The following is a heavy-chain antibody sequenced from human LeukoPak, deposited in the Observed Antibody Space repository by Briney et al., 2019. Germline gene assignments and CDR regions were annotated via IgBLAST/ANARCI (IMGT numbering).Heavy chain of an antibody. V-gene: IGHV4-31*01. Sequence: SETLSLTCTVSGGSISSGGYSWSWLRQHPGRGLEWIGYIYYSGSTYYNPSLKSLVTISVDTSKNQFSLKLSSVTAADTAVYHCAREGPGGYYFDYWGQGTLVTVSS. D-gene: IGHD3-10*01. CDR3: AREGPGGYYFDY. CDR1: GGSISSGGYS. CDR2: IYYSGST. J-gene: IGHJ4*02.